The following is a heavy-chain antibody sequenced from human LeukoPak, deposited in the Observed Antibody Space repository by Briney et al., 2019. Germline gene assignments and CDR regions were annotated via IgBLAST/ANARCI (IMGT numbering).Heavy chain of an antibody. CDR2: VYYSGTT. V-gene: IGHV4-59*08. J-gene: IGHJ6*02. CDR3: ARGSSYFAVDV. D-gene: IGHD3-10*01. CDR1: GFTFSSYS. Sequence: GSLRLSCAASGFTFSSYSMNWIRQPPGKGLEWLGYVYYSGTTNYNPSFKGRVTISMDTPLNQFSLKMRSVTAADTAVYYCARGSSYFAVDVWGQGTTVTVS.